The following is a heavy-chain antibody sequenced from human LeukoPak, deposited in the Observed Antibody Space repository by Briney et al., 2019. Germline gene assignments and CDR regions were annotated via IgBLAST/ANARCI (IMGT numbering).Heavy chain of an antibody. Sequence: ASVKVSCKASGGTFSSYAISWVRQAPGQGLEWMGGIIPIFGTANYAQKFQGRVTITADESTSTAYMELSSLRSEDTAVYYCARGQDYYDSSGYYFYYYGMDVWGEGPTATLSS. CDR2: IIPIFGTA. CDR1: GGTFSSYA. V-gene: IGHV1-69*13. J-gene: IGHJ6*01. CDR3: ARGQDYYDSSGYYFYYYGMDV. D-gene: IGHD3-22*01.